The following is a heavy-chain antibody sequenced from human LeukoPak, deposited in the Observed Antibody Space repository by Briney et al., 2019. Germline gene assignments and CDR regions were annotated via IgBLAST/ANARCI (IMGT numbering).Heavy chain of an antibody. D-gene: IGHD3-16*01. J-gene: IGHJ6*02. CDR1: GFTFSSYW. V-gene: IGHV3-7*03. CDR2: INHNGNVN. Sequence: GGSLRLSCAASGFTFSSYWMNWARQAPGKGLEWVASINHNGNVNYYVDSVKGRFTISRDNAKNSLYLQMSNLRAEDTAVYFCVRGGGLDVWGQGTTVTVSS. CDR3: VRGGGLDV.